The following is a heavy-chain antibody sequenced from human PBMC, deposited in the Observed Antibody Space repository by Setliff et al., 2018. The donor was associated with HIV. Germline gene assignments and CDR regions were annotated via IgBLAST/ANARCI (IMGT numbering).Heavy chain of an antibody. CDR1: HYSISDSYC. Sequence: SETLSLTCLVSHYSISDSYCWGWVRQPPGKGLEWIGAVYYLGNTYHNPSLRSRLSLSIDRSHQSFSFQLTSVSAADTAMYYCARGQWEGLHAYFFDVWGHGMLVTVSS. V-gene: IGHV4-38-2*01. D-gene: IGHD1-26*01. CDR3: ARGQWEGLHAYFFDV. CDR2: VYYLGNT. J-gene: IGHJ4*01.